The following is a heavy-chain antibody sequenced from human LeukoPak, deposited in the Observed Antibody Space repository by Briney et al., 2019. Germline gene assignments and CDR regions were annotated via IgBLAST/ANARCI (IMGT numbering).Heavy chain of an antibody. CDR1: GFTFSAYA. V-gene: IGHV3-30-3*01. CDR3: APSSSGYYVHFDY. D-gene: IGHD3-22*01. Sequence: PGGSLRFSCAASGFTFSAYAMHWVRQAPGKGLEWVAVISYDGSNKYYADSVKGRFTISGDNSKNTLYLQMNSLRADDTAVYYCAPSSSGYYVHFDYWGQGTLVTVSS. J-gene: IGHJ4*02. CDR2: ISYDGSNK.